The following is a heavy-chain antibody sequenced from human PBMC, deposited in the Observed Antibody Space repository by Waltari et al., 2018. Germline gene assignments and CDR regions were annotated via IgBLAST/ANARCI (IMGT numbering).Heavy chain of an antibody. CDR2: MSYRGAT. CDR1: GGSITSTSHY. D-gene: IGHD5-12*01. Sequence: QLQLQESGPGLAKPSETLSLTCSVSGGSITSTSHYWGWIRQPPGQGLEWIGTMSYRGATYRSPSLKSRGTISRDTSKNQLSLKLGSVTAADTAVYYCATYIGASVGTAAFDVWGQGTMVTVSS. V-gene: IGHV4-39*01. J-gene: IGHJ3*01. CDR3: ATYIGASVGTAAFDV.